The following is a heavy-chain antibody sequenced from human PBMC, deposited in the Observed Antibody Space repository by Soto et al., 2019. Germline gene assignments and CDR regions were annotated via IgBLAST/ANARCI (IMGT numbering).Heavy chain of an antibody. CDR3: ASPDTARVETAGY. CDR2: IKQGGTET. Sequence: GGSLRLSCVGSGLSLSNIWTSWVRQAPGKGLEWVANIKQGGTETYYVDSVKGRFTISKDHAKNSLYLQMNSLRVEDTALYYCASPDTARVETAGYWGQGTRVTVSS. V-gene: IGHV3-7*01. D-gene: IGHD5-18*01. CDR1: GLSLSNIW. J-gene: IGHJ4*02.